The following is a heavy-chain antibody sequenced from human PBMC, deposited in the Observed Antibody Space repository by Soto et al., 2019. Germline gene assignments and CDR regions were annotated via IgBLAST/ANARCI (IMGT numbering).Heavy chain of an antibody. Sequence: QVQLVQSGSEVKKPGASVKVSCKASGYRFISYGLSWVRQAPGQGLEWMGWISPDNGNTNYAQKIQGRVTMTTETSTSTAYMELRSLRSDDTAISWCAREGSGGGGMDVWGQGTTVTVSS. CDR2: ISPDNGNT. CDR1: GYRFISYG. J-gene: IGHJ6*02. D-gene: IGHD1-26*01. V-gene: IGHV1-18*01. CDR3: AREGSGGGGMDV.